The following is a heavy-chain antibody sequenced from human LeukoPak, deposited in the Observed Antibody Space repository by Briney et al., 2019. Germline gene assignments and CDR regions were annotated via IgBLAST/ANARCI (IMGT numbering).Heavy chain of an antibody. CDR3: SRGVIVGAAYFDY. D-gene: IGHD1-26*01. J-gene: IGHJ4*02. V-gene: IGHV3-49*04. CDR1: GFTLDDYA. Sequence: GGSLRLSCAASGFTLDDYAMSWVRQAPGKGPEWISSIKTKTYGGTTEYAASVKGRFTISRDDSTGIAYLQMDSLKPEDTAVYYCSRGVIVGAAYFDYWGQGTLVTVSS. CDR2: IKTKTYGGTT.